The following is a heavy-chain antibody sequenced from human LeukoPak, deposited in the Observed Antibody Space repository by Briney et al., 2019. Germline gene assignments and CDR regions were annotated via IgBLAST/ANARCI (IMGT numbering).Heavy chain of an antibody. CDR3: TTVYYGSGSYYFYYYMDV. J-gene: IGHJ6*03. D-gene: IGHD3-10*01. V-gene: IGHV3-15*01. Sequence: GGSLRLSCAASGFSLSSYAMSWVRQAPGKGLEWVGRIKSKTDGGTTDYAAPVKGRFTISRDDSKNTLYLQMNRLKTEDTAVYYCTTVYYGSGSYYFYYYMDVWGKGTTVTVSS. CDR2: IKSKTDGGTT. CDR1: GFSLSSYA.